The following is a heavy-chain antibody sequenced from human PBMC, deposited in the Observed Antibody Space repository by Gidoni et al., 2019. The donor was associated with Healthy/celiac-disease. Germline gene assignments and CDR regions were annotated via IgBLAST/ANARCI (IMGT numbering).Heavy chain of an antibody. V-gene: IGHV1-46*03. D-gene: IGHD3-10*01. CDR3: ARVGYGSGSIPPWGTRALHYYYGMDV. J-gene: IGHJ6*02. CDR1: GYTFTSYD. CDR2: INPSGGST. Sequence: QVQLVQSGAEVKKPGASVKVSCKASGYTFTSYDMHWVRQATGQGLEWMGIINPSGGSTSYAQKFQGRVTMTRDTSTSTVYMDLSSLRSEDTAVYYCARVGYGSGSIPPWGTRALHYYYGMDVWGQGTTVTVSS.